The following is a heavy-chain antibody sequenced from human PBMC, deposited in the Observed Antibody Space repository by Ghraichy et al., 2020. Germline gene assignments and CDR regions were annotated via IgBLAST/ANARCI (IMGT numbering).Heavy chain of an antibody. CDR2: IIPIFGTA. D-gene: IGHD1-20*01. Sequence: SVKVSCKASGGTFSSYAISWVRQAPGQGLEWMGGIIPIFGTANYAQKFQGRVTITADESTSTAYMELSSLRSEDTAVYYCAIGSKRITGTEAPYYYGMDVWGQGTTVTVSS. CDR1: GGTFSSYA. V-gene: IGHV1-69*13. J-gene: IGHJ6*02. CDR3: AIGSKRITGTEAPYYYGMDV.